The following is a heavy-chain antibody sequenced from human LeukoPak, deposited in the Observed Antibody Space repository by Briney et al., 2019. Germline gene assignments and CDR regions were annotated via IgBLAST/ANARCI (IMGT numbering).Heavy chain of an antibody. Sequence: AGGSLRLSCAASGFSVSSNYMSWVRQAPGKGLEWVSVIYSGGSIYYADSVKGRFTSSRDNSKNTMYLQMNSLRAEDTAVYYCARDSQKGLWGQGTLVTVSP. CDR2: IYSGGSI. CDR3: ARDSQKGL. V-gene: IGHV3-66*01. CDR1: GFSVSSNY. J-gene: IGHJ4*02.